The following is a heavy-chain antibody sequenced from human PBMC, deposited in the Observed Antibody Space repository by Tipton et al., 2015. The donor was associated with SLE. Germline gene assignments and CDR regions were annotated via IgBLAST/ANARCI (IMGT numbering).Heavy chain of an antibody. CDR3: ARGQRRGRWLQLGYFDY. CDR1: GVSISSYF. D-gene: IGHD5-24*01. J-gene: IGHJ4*02. CDR2: INHSGST. Sequence: LRLSCTVSGVSISSYFWSWIRQPPGKGLEWIGEINHSGSTNYNPSLKTRVTISVDTSKNQFSLKLSSVTAADTAVYYCARGQRRGRWLQLGYFDYWGQGTLVTVSS. V-gene: IGHV4-34*01.